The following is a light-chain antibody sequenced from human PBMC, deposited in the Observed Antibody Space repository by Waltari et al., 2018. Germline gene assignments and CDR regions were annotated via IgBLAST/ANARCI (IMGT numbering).Light chain of an antibody. CDR3: QQYDSVPPT. CDR1: RGITNY. Sequence: DIQMTQSPSSLSASVGDRRTITCRASRGITNYLVWYQQKPGKVPNLLIFAASTLQSGVPSRFSASGAGSDFTLTISSLQPEDAATYYCQQYDSVPPTFGQGTKVDIK. CDR2: AAS. J-gene: IGKJ1*01. V-gene: IGKV1-27*01.